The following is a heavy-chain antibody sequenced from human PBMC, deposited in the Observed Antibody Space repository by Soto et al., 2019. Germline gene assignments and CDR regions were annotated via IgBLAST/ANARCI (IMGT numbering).Heavy chain of an antibody. CDR3: ATVWSSSWFDD. CDR2: VYYSGDT. V-gene: IGHV4-61*01. J-gene: IGHJ5*02. CDR1: GGSVSSGSDY. D-gene: IGHD3-3*01. Sequence: QVQLQESGPGLVKPSETLSLTCIVSGGSVSSGSDYWSWIRQPPGRALEWIGYVYYSGDTNYNPSLKSRLTISVDMSKNQFSLKLRSVTAADTAVYYCATVWSSSWFDDWGQGTLVTVSS.